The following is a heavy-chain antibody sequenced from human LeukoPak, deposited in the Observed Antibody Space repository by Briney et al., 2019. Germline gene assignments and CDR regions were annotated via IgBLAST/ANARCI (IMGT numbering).Heavy chain of an antibody. CDR1: GGSISGSSSY. D-gene: IGHD1-26*01. J-gene: IGHJ5*02. V-gene: IGHV4-39*01. CDR2: IHYTGTT. CDR3: ARGSPYAS. Sequence: SETLSLTCTVSGGSISGSSSYWGWIRQPPGKGLDYIGSIHYTGTTYYNPSLKSRVTLSVDTSQNQFSLRLTSVTAADTAVYYCARGSPYASWGQGTLVTVSS.